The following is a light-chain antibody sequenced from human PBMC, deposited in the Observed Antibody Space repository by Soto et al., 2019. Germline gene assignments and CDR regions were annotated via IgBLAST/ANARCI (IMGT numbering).Light chain of an antibody. CDR2: NNT. V-gene: IGLV1-44*01. J-gene: IGLJ2*01. CDR1: SSNIGSKT. Sequence: QSVLTQPPSTSGTPGQRVTISCSGSSSNIGSKTVNWYQQLPGTAPKLLIYNNTQRPSGVPDRFSGSKSATSASRAISGLQSEDEADYSCAAWDASLNGRVVFGGGTKLTVL. CDR3: AAWDASLNGRVV.